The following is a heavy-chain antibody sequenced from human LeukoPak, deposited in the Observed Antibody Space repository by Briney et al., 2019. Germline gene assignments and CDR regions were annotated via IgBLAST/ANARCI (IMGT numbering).Heavy chain of an antibody. CDR1: GYKFSTYW. V-gene: IGHV5-51*01. D-gene: IGHD3-22*01. CDR2: IYGGDSDT. CDR3: ARPNITSYYDSRGYDAFDV. Sequence: GESVKISCKGSGYKFSTYWIAWVRQMPGKGLEWMGIIYGGDSDTRYSLSFQGQVTISADKSVNSAYLQWSSLKASDTAMYYCARPNITSYYDSRGYDAFDVWGQGTIVTVSA. J-gene: IGHJ3*01.